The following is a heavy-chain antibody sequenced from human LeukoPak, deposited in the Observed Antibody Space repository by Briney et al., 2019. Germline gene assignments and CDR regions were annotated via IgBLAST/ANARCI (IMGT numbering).Heavy chain of an antibody. V-gene: IGHV3-7*03. D-gene: IGHD3-10*01. CDR1: GFTFSNYF. Sequence: GGSLRLSCAASGFTFSNYFMHWVRQAPGKGLEWVANIKQDGSEKYYVDSVKGRFTISRDNAKNPLYLQMNSLRAEDTAVYHCAREGFYYYGSGSYYVVDYWGQGTLVTVSS. J-gene: IGHJ4*02. CDR2: IKQDGSEK. CDR3: AREGFYYYGSGSYYVVDY.